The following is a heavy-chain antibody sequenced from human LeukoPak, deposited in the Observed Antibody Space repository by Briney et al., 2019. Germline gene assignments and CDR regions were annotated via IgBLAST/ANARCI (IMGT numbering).Heavy chain of an antibody. D-gene: IGHD3-22*01. V-gene: IGHV3-53*01. CDR2: IYSGGST. CDR1: GFTVSSNY. J-gene: IGHJ4*02. CDR3: ARFFADYGSTGYFPAYFDY. Sequence: PGGSLRLSCAASGFTVSSNYMRWVRLAPGKGLEWVSVIYSGGSTYYADSVKGRFTISRDNSKNTLYLQMNSLRAEDTAVYYCARFFADYGSTGYFPAYFDYWGQGTLVTVSS.